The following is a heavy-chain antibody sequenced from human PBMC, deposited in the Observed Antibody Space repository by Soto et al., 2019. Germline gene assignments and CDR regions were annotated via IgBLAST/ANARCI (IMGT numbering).Heavy chain of an antibody. CDR2: IFSSGTT. CDR3: ARDRASTYYYGSGTYYKEDV. J-gene: IGHJ6*04. Sequence: LSLTCTVSGGPFSIVSYSWSWIRQPPGKGLEHIGYIFSSGTTNYNPSLESRVTISLDTSKNQFSLKLSSVTAADTAVYYCARDRASTYYYGSGTYYKEDVRGKGTTVTVSS. V-gene: IGHV4-61*01. CDR1: GGPFSIVSYS. D-gene: IGHD3-10*01.